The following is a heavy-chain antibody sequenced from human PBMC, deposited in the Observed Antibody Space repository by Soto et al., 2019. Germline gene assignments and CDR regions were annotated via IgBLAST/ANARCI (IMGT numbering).Heavy chain of an antibody. V-gene: IGHV4-39*07. CDR1: GGSISSSSYY. Sequence: SETLSLTCTVSGGSISSSSYYWGWIRQPPGKGLEWIGSIYYSGSTYYNPSLKSRVTISVDTSKNQFSLKLSSVTAADTAVYDCATTGYSSSWYGTGNYYFDYWGQGTLVTVSS. CDR2: IYYSGST. D-gene: IGHD6-13*01. CDR3: ATTGYSSSWYGTGNYYFDY. J-gene: IGHJ4*02.